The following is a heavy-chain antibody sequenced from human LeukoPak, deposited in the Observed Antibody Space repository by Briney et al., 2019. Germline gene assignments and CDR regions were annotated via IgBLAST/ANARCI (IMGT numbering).Heavy chain of an antibody. CDR1: GYSISSGYY. V-gene: IGHV4-38-2*01. Sequence: SETLSLTCDVSGYSISSGYYWGWIRQPPGKGLEWIGSIYHSGSTYYSPSLKSRVTISVDTSKNQFSLKLSSVTAADTAVYYCARLGSGYDTLYYFDYWGQGTLVTVSS. CDR2: IYHSGST. CDR3: ARLGSGYDTLYYFDY. D-gene: IGHD5-12*01. J-gene: IGHJ4*02.